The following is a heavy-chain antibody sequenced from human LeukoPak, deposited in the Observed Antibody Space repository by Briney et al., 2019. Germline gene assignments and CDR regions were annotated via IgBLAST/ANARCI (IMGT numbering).Heavy chain of an antibody. CDR1: GFTFSDFY. CDR2: ITSGGRAI. V-gene: IGHV3-11*01. J-gene: IGHJ4*02. D-gene: IGHD5-12*01. CDR3: ASDIVATSGDF. Sequence: GGSLRLSCAASGFTFSDFYMSWIRQAPGKGLEWVSYITSGGRAIYYADSVQGRFTISMDNARNSLYLQTNGLRAEDTAVYYCASDIVATSGDFWGQGTLVTVSS.